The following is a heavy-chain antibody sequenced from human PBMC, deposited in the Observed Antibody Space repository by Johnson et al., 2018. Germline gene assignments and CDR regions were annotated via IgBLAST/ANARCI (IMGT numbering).Heavy chain of an antibody. CDR1: GFTFSSYG. V-gene: IGHV3-30*03. Sequence: QVQLVESGGGVVQPGRSLRLSCAASGFTFSSYGMHWVRQAPGKGLVWVAVISYDGSNKYYADSVKGRFTISRDNSKNTLYLQMTSLRGEDTAVYYCARDVGRWNDAFAIWGQGRMVTVS. CDR3: ARDVGRWNDAFAI. J-gene: IGHJ3*02. CDR2: ISYDGSNK. D-gene: IGHD4-23*01.